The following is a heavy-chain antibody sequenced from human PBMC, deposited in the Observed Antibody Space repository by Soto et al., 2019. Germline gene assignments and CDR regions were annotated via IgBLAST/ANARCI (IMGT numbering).Heavy chain of an antibody. CDR1: GYTFTSYD. CDR3: ARELNTKGEDY. J-gene: IGHJ4*02. D-gene: IGHD2-8*01. Sequence: QVQLVQSGAEVKKPGASVKVSCKASGYTFTSYDINWVRQATGQGLEWMGWMSPNSGNTGYAQKLQGRVTMTRNTSISTAYTERSSLSSEDTAVYYCARELNTKGEDYWGQGTLVTVS. CDR2: MSPNSGNT. V-gene: IGHV1-8*01.